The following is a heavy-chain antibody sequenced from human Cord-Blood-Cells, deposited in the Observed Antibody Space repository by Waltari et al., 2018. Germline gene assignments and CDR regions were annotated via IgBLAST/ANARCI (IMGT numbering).Heavy chain of an antibody. CDR2: FDPEDGET. Sequence: QVHLVQPGAEVKKPGASVKFPCKVSGYTLTELSIRWLRQSPGKGLEWMGGFDPEDGETIYAQKFQGRVTMTEDTSTDTAYMELSSLRSEDTAVYYCATELGGSGSFDYWGQGTLVTVSS. J-gene: IGHJ4*02. V-gene: IGHV1-24*01. D-gene: IGHD1-26*01. CDR3: ATELGGSGSFDY. CDR1: GYTLTELS.